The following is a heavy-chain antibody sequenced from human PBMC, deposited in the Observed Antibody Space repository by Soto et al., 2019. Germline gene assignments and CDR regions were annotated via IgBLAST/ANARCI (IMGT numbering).Heavy chain of an antibody. CDR3: ARMVPPGTLDY. CDR2: INHSGST. J-gene: IGHJ4*02. V-gene: IGHV4-34*01. Sequence: SETLSLTCAVYGGSFSGYYWSWIRQPPGKGLEWIGEINHSGSTNYSPSLKSRVTISVDTSKNQFSLKLSSVTAADTAVYYCARMVPPGTLDYWGQGTLVTVSS. D-gene: IGHD1-26*01. CDR1: GGSFSGYY.